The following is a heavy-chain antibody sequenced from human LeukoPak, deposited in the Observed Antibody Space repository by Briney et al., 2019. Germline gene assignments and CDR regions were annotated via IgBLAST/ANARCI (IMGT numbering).Heavy chain of an antibody. CDR3: ARVVHVGNDAFDI. D-gene: IGHD2-8*01. CDR1: GYTFASYG. V-gene: IGHV1-18*01. Sequence: GASVTVSCKPSGYTFASYGLSWVRQAPGQGLEWMGWISPYNGNTNYAQKFQGRVTMTTDTSTNTGYMELRSLRSDDTAVYYCARVVHVGNDAFDIWGQGTMITVSS. J-gene: IGHJ3*02. CDR2: ISPYNGNT.